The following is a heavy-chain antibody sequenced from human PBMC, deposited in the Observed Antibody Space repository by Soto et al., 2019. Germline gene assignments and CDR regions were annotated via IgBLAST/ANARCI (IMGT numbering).Heavy chain of an antibody. CDR3: ASGIQLWLRRINNGYSG. V-gene: IGHV1-69*12. CDR1: GGTFSTYA. J-gene: IGHJ4*02. Sequence: QVQLVQSGAEVKKPESSVKVSCKAPGGTFSTYAISWVRQAPGQGLEWMGGIIPMVGTANYAQRFQDRVTITADESTNRVYMELSSLRSEDTAVYFCASGIQLWLRRINNGYSGWGQGTLVTVYS. D-gene: IGHD5-18*01. CDR2: IIPMVGTA.